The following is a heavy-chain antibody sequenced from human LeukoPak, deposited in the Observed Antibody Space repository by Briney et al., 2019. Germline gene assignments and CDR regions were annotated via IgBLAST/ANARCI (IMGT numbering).Heavy chain of an antibody. CDR2: INSDGSST. D-gene: IGHD1-26*01. Sequence: GGSLRLSCAASGFTFSTYWMHWVRQAPGKGLVWVSRINSDGSSTSYADSVKGRFTISRDNAENTLYLQMNSLRAEDTAVYYCARALSGSYTAPGYWGQGTLVTVSS. J-gene: IGHJ4*02. CDR1: GFTFSTYW. CDR3: ARALSGSYTAPGY. V-gene: IGHV3-74*01.